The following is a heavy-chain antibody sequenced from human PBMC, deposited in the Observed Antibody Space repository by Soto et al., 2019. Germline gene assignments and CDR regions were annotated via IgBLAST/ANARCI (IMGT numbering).Heavy chain of an antibody. V-gene: IGHV3-33*01. CDR2: IWYDGSNK. J-gene: IGHJ6*02. CDR3: ARRYQWLVPYYYYGMDV. Sequence: QVQLVESGGGVVQPGRSLRLSCAASGFTFSSYGMHWVRQAPGKGLEWVAVIWYDGSNKYYADSVKGRFTISRDNSKNXXYLQMNTLRAEDTAVYDCARRYQWLVPYYYYGMDVWGQGTTVTVSS. CDR1: GFTFSSYG. D-gene: IGHD6-19*01.